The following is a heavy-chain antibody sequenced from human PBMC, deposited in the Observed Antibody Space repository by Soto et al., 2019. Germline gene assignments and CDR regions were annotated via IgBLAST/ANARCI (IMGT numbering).Heavy chain of an antibody. V-gene: IGHV3-30*18. CDR2: ISYDGSNK. D-gene: IGHD2-21*02. Sequence: QVQLVESGGGVVQPGRSLRLSCAASGFTFSSYGMHWVRQAPGKGLEWVAVISYDGSNKYYADSVKGRFTISRDNSKNTLYLQMNSLRAEDTAVYYCAKNPAFGDAPDSYYYYGMDVWGQGTTVTVSS. CDR3: AKNPAFGDAPDSYYYYGMDV. CDR1: GFTFSSYG. J-gene: IGHJ6*02.